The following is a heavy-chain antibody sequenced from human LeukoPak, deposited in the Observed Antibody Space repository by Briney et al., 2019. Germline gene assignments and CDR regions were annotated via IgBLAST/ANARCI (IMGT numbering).Heavy chain of an antibody. CDR2: IFPYDSDT. D-gene: IGHD6-19*01. J-gene: IGHJ5*02. Sequence: GESLKISCKGSGYSFPSYWIAWVRQMPGKGLEWMGIIFPYDSDTRYGPSFQGQVTISADTSISTAYLQWNSLKASDTAMYYCARTAVTGTFWFDPWGQGTLVTVSS. CDR3: ARTAVTGTFWFDP. CDR1: GYSFPSYW. V-gene: IGHV5-51*01.